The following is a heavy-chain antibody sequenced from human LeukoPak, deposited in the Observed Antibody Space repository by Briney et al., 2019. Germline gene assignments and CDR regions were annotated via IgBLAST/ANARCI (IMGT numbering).Heavy chain of an antibody. Sequence: GGSLRLSCEASGLTFSGSGIHWVRQASGEGLEWLGRIGRQGDSDATRYAASLKGKFTISRVDSRNTAYLQMNSLKTEDTAVYYCAGDYNFLTGLNYWGQGTLVTVSS. D-gene: IGHD3-9*01. CDR2: IGRQGDSDAT. V-gene: IGHV3-73*01. CDR3: AGDYNFLTGLNY. J-gene: IGHJ4*02. CDR1: GLTFSGSG.